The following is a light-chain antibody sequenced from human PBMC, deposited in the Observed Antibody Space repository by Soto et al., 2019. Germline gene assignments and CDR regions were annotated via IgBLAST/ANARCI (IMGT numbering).Light chain of an antibody. CDR1: QSVSSS. Sequence: EIVLTQSPGTLSLSPGERATLSCGASQSVSSSLAWYQQKPGQAPRLLISGASSRATGIPDRFSGSGSGTDFTLPISRLQTPDFAVYYCQQYGSSLGITFGQGTRLEI. V-gene: IGKV3-20*01. CDR2: GAS. CDR3: QQYGSSLGIT. J-gene: IGKJ5*01.